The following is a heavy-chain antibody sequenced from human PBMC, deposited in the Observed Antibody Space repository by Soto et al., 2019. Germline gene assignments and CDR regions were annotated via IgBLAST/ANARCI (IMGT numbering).Heavy chain of an antibody. Sequence: EVQLLESGGGLVQPGGSLRLSCAASGFTFSPYALSWFRRAQGRGREWVSAISGTGGSTYYADSVKGRFTISRDNSKNTLYLQMNSLRAEDTAVYYCAKNWDTTSSSSSHWGQGTLVTVSS. J-gene: IGHJ4*02. CDR2: ISGTGGST. CDR3: AKNWDTTSSSSSH. V-gene: IGHV3-23*01. D-gene: IGHD6-6*01. CDR1: GFTFSPYA.